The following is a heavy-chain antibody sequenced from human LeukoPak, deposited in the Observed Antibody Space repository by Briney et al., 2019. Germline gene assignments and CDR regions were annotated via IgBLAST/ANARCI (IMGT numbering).Heavy chain of an antibody. CDR1: GFTVSSNY. CDR2: IYSGGST. V-gene: IGHV3-66*01. CDR3: AKDRRDYGDYLDYFDY. Sequence: GGSLRLSCAASGFTVSSNYMSWVRQAPGKGLEWVSVIYSGGSTYYADSVKGRFTISRDNSKNTLYLQMSSLRAEDTAVYYCAKDRRDYGDYLDYFDYWGQGTLVTVSS. D-gene: IGHD4-17*01. J-gene: IGHJ4*02.